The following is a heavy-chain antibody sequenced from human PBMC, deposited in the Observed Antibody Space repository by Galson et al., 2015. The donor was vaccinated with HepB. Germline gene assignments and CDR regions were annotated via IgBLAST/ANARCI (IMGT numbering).Heavy chain of an antibody. V-gene: IGHV1-69*13. CDR2: IIPIFGAA. D-gene: IGHD5-24*01. CDR1: GGTFSSYA. Sequence: SVKVSCKASGGTFSSYAISWVRQAPGQGLEWMGGIIPIFGAANYAQKFQGRVTITADESTSTAYMELSSLRSEDTAVYYCARDSRDGYNYFDYWGQGTLVTVSS. J-gene: IGHJ4*02. CDR3: ARDSRDGYNYFDY.